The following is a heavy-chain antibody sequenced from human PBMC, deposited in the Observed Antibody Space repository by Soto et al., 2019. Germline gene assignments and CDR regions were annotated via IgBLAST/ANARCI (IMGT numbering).Heavy chain of an antibody. CDR2: IYYSGNT. J-gene: IGHJ5*02. D-gene: IGHD3-16*01. CDR1: GGSISSSSYY. CDR3: ARQCPVFIISFRGVTDGNWFDP. V-gene: IGHV4-39*01. Sequence: QLQLQESGPGLVKPSETLSLTCTVSGGSISSSSYYWGWIRQPPGKGLEWIGTIYYSGNTFYNPSLKSRVPKSVDTSKKQFALKLNSVTAANTAVYYCARQCPVFIISFRGVTDGNWFDPWGQRSIITVS.